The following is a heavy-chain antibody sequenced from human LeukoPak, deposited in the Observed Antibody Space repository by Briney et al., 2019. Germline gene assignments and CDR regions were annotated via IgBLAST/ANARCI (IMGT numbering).Heavy chain of an antibody. J-gene: IGHJ5*02. V-gene: IGHV3-33*01. D-gene: IGHD3-10*01. CDR2: IWFDGNNK. CDR1: GFTFTTYG. CDR3: ARDRSAMVRGVTYNWFDP. Sequence: GRSLRLSCAASGFTFTTYGMHWARQAPGKGLEWVAVIWFDGNNKFYADSVKGRFTVSRDNAKNSLYLQMNSLRAEDTAVYYCARDRSAMVRGVTYNWFDPWGQGTLVTVSS.